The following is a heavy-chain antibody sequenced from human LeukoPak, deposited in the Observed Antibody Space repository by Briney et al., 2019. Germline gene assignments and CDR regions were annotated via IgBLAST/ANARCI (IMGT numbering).Heavy chain of an antibody. CDR1: GGSFSGYY. J-gene: IGHJ6*02. CDR3: ARGRYYYGSGSYFPHYYYYYGMDV. Sequence: SETLSLTCAVYGGSFSGYYWSWIRQPPGKGLEWIGEINHSGSTNYNPSLKSRVTMSVDTSKNQFSLKLSSVIAADTAVYYCARGRYYYGSGSYFPHYYYYYGMDVWGQGTTVTVSS. D-gene: IGHD3-10*01. V-gene: IGHV4-34*01. CDR2: INHSGST.